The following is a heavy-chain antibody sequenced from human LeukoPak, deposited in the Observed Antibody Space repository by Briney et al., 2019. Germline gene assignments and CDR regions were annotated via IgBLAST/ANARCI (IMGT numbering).Heavy chain of an antibody. J-gene: IGHJ4*02. D-gene: IGHD3-3*01. CDR2: IKQDGSEK. CDR3: ARDLGAYYDVLRGDSKGAGDF. Sequence: GGPLRLSCAASGFTFSRYWMSWVRQAPGKGLEWVANIKQDGSEKHYVDSVKGRFTISRDNAKSSLYLQMNSLRAEDTAVYYCARDLGAYYDVLRGDSKGAGDFWGQGTLVTVSS. V-gene: IGHV3-7*01. CDR1: GFTFSRYW.